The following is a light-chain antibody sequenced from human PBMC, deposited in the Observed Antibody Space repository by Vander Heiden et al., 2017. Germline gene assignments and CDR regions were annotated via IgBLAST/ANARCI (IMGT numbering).Light chain of an antibody. CDR3: MQTLQIHPPT. CDR2: LGS. J-gene: IGKJ3*01. CDR1: QSLLYSNGYNY. V-gene: IGKV2-28*01. Sequence: DIVMTKSPHSLPATPGEPASISCRSSQSLLYSNGYNYLDWYLQKPGQSPQLVIYLGSNRASGVPDRFSGSGSGTDFTLKISRVEAEDVGVYYCMQTLQIHPPTFGPGTKVDIK.